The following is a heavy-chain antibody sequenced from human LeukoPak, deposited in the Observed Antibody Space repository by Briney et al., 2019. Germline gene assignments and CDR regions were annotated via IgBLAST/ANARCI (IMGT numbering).Heavy chain of an antibody. Sequence: PGGSLRLSCAASGFTFSNAWMSWVRQAPGKELEWVGRIKSKTDGGTTDYAAPVKGRFTISRDDSKNTPYLQMNSLKTEDTAVYYCTTESGVTTSAYYYYGMDVWGQGTTVTVSS. CDR2: IKSKTDGGTT. CDR3: TTESGVTTSAYYYYGMDV. CDR1: GFTFSNAW. D-gene: IGHD4-17*01. V-gene: IGHV3-15*01. J-gene: IGHJ6*02.